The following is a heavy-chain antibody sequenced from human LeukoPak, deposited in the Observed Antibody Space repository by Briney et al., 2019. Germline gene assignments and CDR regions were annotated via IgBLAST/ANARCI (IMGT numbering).Heavy chain of an antibody. Sequence: GGSLRLSCAASGFTFDDYAMHWVRQAPGKGLEWVSGITWNRDNIGYGDSVKGRFTISRDNVKNALYLQMTSLRPEDTALYYCAKDLSSAITSALVLDVWGQGTTVIVSS. J-gene: IGHJ6*02. CDR3: AKDLSSAITSALVLDV. D-gene: IGHD3-22*01. V-gene: IGHV3-9*01. CDR1: GFTFDDYA. CDR2: ITWNRDNI.